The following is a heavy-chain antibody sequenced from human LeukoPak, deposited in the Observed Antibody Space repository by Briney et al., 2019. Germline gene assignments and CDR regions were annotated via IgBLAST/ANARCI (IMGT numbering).Heavy chain of an antibody. J-gene: IGHJ4*02. CDR3: ARGGGSSFLYFDY. CDR1: GYTFTSYA. D-gene: IGHD1-26*01. CDR2: INAGNGNT. Sequence: ASVKVSCKASGYTFTSYAMHWVRQAPGRRLEWMGWINAGNGNTKYSQKFQGRVTITRDTSASTAYMELSSLRSEDTAVYYCARGGGSSFLYFDYWGQGTLVTVSS. V-gene: IGHV1-3*01.